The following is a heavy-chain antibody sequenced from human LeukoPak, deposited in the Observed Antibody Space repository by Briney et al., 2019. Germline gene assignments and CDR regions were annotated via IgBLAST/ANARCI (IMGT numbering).Heavy chain of an antibody. D-gene: IGHD3-9*01. J-gene: IGHJ1*01. Sequence: QPGGSLRVYCAASGFTFSSYAMSWVRQAPGKGLEWVSAISGSGGSTYYADSVKGRSTISRDNSKNTLYLQMNSLRAEDTAVYYSAKGYPRSFYDILTGYYIYFQHWGQGTLVTVSS. V-gene: IGHV3-23*01. CDR1: GFTFSSYA. CDR3: AKGYPRSFYDILTGYYIYFQH. CDR2: ISGSGGST.